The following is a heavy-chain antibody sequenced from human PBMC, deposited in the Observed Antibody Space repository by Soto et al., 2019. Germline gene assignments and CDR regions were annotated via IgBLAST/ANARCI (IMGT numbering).Heavy chain of an antibody. CDR3: VRRRYYDNLTGYSGDH. D-gene: IGHD3-9*01. J-gene: IGHJ5*02. CDR1: GFSLNTSGVG. CDR2: IYWDGDT. V-gene: IGHV2-5*02. Sequence: QITLKESGPTLVKPTQTLTLTCTFSGFSLNTSGVGVGWIRQPPGKALEWLALIYWDGDTRYSRSLKSRLTITKDTSRNQVVLTMTNMDPVDTATYYCVRRRYYDNLTGYSGDHWGQGSLVTVSS.